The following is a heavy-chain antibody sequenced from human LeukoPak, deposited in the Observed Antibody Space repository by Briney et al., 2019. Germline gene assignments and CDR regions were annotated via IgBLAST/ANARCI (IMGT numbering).Heavy chain of an antibody. V-gene: IGHV3-23*01. CDR3: AIMHGYYDGSGYWVQ. Sequence: GGSLRLSCAASGFTFSSYGMHWVRQAPGKGLEWVSFITPNADRTSYADSVEGRFTISRDNPRNTLYMQMNSLRDEDTAVYYCAIMHGYYDGSGYWVQWGQGTLVTVSS. J-gene: IGHJ1*01. D-gene: IGHD3-22*01. CDR2: ITPNADRT. CDR1: GFTFSSYG.